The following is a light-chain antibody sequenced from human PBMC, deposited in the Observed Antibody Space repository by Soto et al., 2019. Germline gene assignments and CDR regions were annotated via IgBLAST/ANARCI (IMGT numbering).Light chain of an antibody. CDR2: XXX. J-gene: IGKJ4*01. CDR3: QQYKSFSLT. Sequence: DMQKRLALSFLSATVEDIVGSTCVAIQSVSGWLSCXXXXXXXXXXXXXXXXXYLESGVPSRFSGSGSGTEFSLTISSLQPDDFATYYCQQYKSFSLTFGGGTKVDIK. CDR1: QSVSGW. V-gene: IGKV1-5*03.